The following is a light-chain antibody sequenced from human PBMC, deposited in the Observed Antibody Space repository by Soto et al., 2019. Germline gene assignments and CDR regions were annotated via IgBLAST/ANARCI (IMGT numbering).Light chain of an antibody. V-gene: IGKV2-30*01. J-gene: IGKJ4*01. CDR3: MHGTYWPRLT. CDR1: QSLVYSDGNTY. Sequence: DVVMTQSPLSLPVTLGQPASISCRSSQSLVYSDGNTYLNWFHQRPGQSPRRLIYKVSNRDSGVPERFSGSGSGSEFTLRISRVEAEDVGVYYCMHGTYWPRLTFGGGTKVEIK. CDR2: KVS.